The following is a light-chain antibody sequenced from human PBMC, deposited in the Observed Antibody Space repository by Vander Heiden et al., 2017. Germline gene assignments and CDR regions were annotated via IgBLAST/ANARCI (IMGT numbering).Light chain of an antibody. V-gene: IGKV4-1*01. CDR2: WAS. Sequence: DIVMTQSPDSLAVSLGERATINCKSSQSVLYSSNNKNYLAWYQQKPGQPPKLLIYWASTRESGVPDRFSGSGSGTDFTLTISSLQAEDVAVYYCQQNDCTPLLTFGGGTKVEIK. CDR3: QQNDCTPLLT. J-gene: IGKJ4*01. CDR1: QSVLYSSNNKNY.